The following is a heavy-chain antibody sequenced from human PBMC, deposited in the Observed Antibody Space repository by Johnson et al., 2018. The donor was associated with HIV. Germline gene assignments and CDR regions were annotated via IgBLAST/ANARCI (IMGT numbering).Heavy chain of an antibody. CDR1: GFTFDDYG. CDR2: IRWNSGSI. D-gene: IGHD2-8*01. V-gene: IGHV3-20*04. J-gene: IGHJ3*02. CDR3: AKGLVCADPDDSFDI. Sequence: VQLVESGGGVVRPGGSLRLSCAASGFTFDDYGMSWVRQGPGKGLEWVSGIRWNSGSIGYADSVKGRFTISRDKAKNSLYLQTNRLRAEDAALYYCAKGLVCADPDDSFDIWGQGTMVTVSS.